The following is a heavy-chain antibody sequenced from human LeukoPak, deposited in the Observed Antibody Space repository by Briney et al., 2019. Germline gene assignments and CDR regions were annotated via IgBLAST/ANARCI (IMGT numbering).Heavy chain of an antibody. V-gene: IGHV4-59*01. CDR1: GGSISSYY. Sequence: SETLSLTCTVSGGSISSYYWSWIRQPPGKGLEWIGYIYYSGSTNYNPSLKSRVTISVDTSKNQFSLKLSSVTAADTAVYYCARGGLVSTTVDWLDPWGQGTLVTVSS. D-gene: IGHD4-11*01. CDR3: ARGGLVSTTVDWLDP. J-gene: IGHJ5*02. CDR2: IYYSGST.